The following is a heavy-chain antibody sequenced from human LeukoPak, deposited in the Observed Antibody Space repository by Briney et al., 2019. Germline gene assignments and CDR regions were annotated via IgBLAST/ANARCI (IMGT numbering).Heavy chain of an antibody. Sequence: GGSLRLSCAASGFTFSSYWMHWVRQAPGKGLVWVSRINSDGSSTSYADSVKGRFTISRGNAKNTLYLQMNSLRAEDTAVYYCASGPIAVAGIGGFDYWGQGTLVTVSS. CDR2: INSDGSST. CDR1: GFTFSSYW. V-gene: IGHV3-74*01. D-gene: IGHD6-19*01. J-gene: IGHJ4*02. CDR3: ASGPIAVAGIGGFDY.